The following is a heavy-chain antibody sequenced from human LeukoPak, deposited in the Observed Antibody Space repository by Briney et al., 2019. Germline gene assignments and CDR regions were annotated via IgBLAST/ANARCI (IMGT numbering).Heavy chain of an antibody. Sequence: SETLSLTCTISGGSIGTDHWTWIRQPPGKGLDWIGYAYHNGNTNYNPSPNSRVTISVDTSNNQFSLRLTSVTTADTAVYYCARGHPPNLDVWGQGTTVTVSS. CDR3: ARGHPPNLDV. CDR2: AYHNGNT. V-gene: IGHV4-59*01. CDR1: GGSIGTDH. J-gene: IGHJ6*02.